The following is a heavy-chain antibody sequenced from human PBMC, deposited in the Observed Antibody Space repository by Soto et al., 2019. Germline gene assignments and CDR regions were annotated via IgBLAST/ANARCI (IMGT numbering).Heavy chain of an antibody. D-gene: IGHD3-10*01. CDR2: ISYDGSNK. CDR3: AKDYYGSGRLFDY. Sequence: QVQLVESGGGVVQPGRSLRLSCAASGFTFSSYGMHWVRQAPGKGLEWVAVISYDGSNKYYADSVKGRFTISRDNSKNTPYLQMNSLRAEDTAVYYCAKDYYGSGRLFDYWGQGTLVTVSS. J-gene: IGHJ4*02. V-gene: IGHV3-30*18. CDR1: GFTFSSYG.